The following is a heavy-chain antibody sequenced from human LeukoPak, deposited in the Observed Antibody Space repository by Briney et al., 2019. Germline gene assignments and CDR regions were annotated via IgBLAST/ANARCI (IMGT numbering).Heavy chain of an antibody. CDR1: GFTFDDYA. CDR2: IGGDGGYT. V-gene: IGHV3-43*02. D-gene: IGHD4/OR15-4a*01. Sequence: GGSLRLSCAASGFTFDDYAMHWVRQAPGKGPEWVSLIGGDGGYTYYADSVKGRFTVSRDNSKNSLYLQMNSLRTEDTAFYYCVKDISKAIWSFWGQGTLVTVSS. CDR3: VKDISKAIWSF. J-gene: IGHJ4*02.